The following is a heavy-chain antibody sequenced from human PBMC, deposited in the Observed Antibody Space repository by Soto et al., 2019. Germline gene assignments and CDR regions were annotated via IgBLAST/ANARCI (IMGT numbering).Heavy chain of an antibody. Sequence: QVQLVQSGAEVKKPGSSVKVSCKASGGTFSSYAISWVRQAPGQGLEWMGGIIPIFGTANYAQKFQGRVTITADETTSAAYMELSSLRSEATAVDFCGRLSGYYGMAVWGQGSTVSVSP. V-gene: IGHV1-69*12. J-gene: IGHJ6*01. D-gene: IGHD3-10*01. CDR2: IIPIFGTA. CDR1: GGTFSSYA. CDR3: GRLSGYYGMAV.